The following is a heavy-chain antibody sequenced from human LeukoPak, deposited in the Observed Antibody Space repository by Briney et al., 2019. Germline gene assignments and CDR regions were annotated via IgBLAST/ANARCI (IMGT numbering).Heavy chain of an antibody. Sequence: SGTLSLTCAVSGGSISSNNRWGWVRQPPGKGLEWIGEIYHSGSPNYNPSLKSRVTISVDTSKNQFSLKLSSVTAADTAVYYCASTYTMTTGHYYGMDVWGQGTTVTVSS. CDR2: IYHSGSP. V-gene: IGHV4-4*02. CDR3: ASTYTMTTGHYYGMDV. CDR1: GGSISSNNR. J-gene: IGHJ6*02. D-gene: IGHD4-11*01.